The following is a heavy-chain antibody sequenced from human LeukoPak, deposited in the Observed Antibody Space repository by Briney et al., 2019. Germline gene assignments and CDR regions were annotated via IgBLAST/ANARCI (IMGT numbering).Heavy chain of an antibody. CDR1: GGSISWSSYY. V-gene: IGHV4-39*07. Sequence: SETLSLTCTVSGGSISWSSYYWGWIRQPPGKGLEWIGSMSYSGSTYYNPFLKSRVTISMDTSKNQFSLKLTSATAADTAVYYCARHPSIAAALDIWGQGTMVTVSS. CDR2: MSYSGST. CDR3: ARHPSIAAALDI. D-gene: IGHD6-13*01. J-gene: IGHJ3*02.